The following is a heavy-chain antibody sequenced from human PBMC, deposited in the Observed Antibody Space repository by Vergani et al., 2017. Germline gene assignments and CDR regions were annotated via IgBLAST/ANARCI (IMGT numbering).Heavy chain of an antibody. CDR3: TKGSVYYHVGAGHGYDPYTGCDL. J-gene: IGHJ3*01. CDR1: GITFWKFG. CDR2: ISWNSGAV. Sequence: EVDLVESGGGLAQPGGSLRLSCEASGITFWKFGMHWVRQGPGKGLEWVSGISWNSGAVDYADSVRGRFTISRDNAKNSLFLEMNSLRFEDTAVYFCTKGSVYYHVGAGHGYDPYTGCDLWGQGTLVTVSS. V-gene: IGHV3-9*01. D-gene: IGHD5-12*01.